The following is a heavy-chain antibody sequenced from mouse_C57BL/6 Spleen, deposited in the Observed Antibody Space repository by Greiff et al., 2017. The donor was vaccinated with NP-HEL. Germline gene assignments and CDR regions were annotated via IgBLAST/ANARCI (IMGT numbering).Heavy chain of an antibody. D-gene: IGHD1-1*01. CDR1: GFTFSSYA. Sequence: DVMLVESGEGLVKPGGSLKLSCAASGFTFSSYAMSWVRQTPEKRLEWVAYISRGGDYIYYADTVKGRFTISRDNARNTLYLQMSSLKSEDTAMYYCTRAISNYYGSSHWYFDVWGTGTTVTVSS. CDR2: ISRGGDYI. CDR3: TRAISNYYGSSHWYFDV. J-gene: IGHJ1*03. V-gene: IGHV5-9-1*02.